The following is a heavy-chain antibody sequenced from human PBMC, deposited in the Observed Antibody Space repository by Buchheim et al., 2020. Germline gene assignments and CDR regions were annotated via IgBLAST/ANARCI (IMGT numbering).Heavy chain of an antibody. CDR3: ARAISGTRGSFDY. Sequence: QEQLVQSGAEVKKPGASVKVSCKASGYTFTSHYIHWVRQAPGQGLEWVGITNPSDGFTSYAQRFQGRVTMTRDTSRSTVYMELSSLRSDDTAVYYCARAISGTRGSFDYWGQGTL. V-gene: IGHV1-46*01. CDR1: GYTFTSHY. J-gene: IGHJ4*02. CDR2: TNPSDGFT. D-gene: IGHD1-1*01.